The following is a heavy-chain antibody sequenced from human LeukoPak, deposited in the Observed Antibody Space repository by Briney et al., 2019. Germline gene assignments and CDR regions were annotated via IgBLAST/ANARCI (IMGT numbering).Heavy chain of an antibody. J-gene: IGHJ4*02. CDR2: INWNGGST. V-gene: IGHV3-20*04. D-gene: IGHD3-22*01. CDR1: GFTFDDYG. CDR3: ARERTYYYDSNPDYFDY. Sequence: GGSLRLSCAASGFTFDDYGMSWVRQAPGKGLKWVSGINWNGGSTGYADSVKGRFTISRDNAKNSLYLQMNSLRAGDTALYYCARERTYYYDSNPDYFDYWGQGTLVTVSS.